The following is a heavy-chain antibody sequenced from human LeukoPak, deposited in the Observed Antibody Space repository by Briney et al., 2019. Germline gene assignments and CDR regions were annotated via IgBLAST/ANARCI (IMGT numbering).Heavy chain of an antibody. CDR3: AKDYSGWSQGYFDY. Sequence: GGSLRLSCAASGFTFSSYAMSWVRQAPGKGLEWVSAISGSGGSTYYADSVKGRFTISRDNSKNTLYLQMNRLRAEDTAVYYCAKDYSGWSQGYFDYWGQGTLVTVSS. J-gene: IGHJ4*02. CDR1: GFTFSSYA. D-gene: IGHD6-19*01. V-gene: IGHV3-23*01. CDR2: ISGSGGST.